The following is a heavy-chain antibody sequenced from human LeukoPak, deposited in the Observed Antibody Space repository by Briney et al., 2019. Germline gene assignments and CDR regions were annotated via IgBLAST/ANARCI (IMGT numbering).Heavy chain of an antibody. V-gene: IGHV1-18*01. CDR2: ISAYNGNT. CDR1: GYTLISYG. CDR3: ARGHRTAAYDSTGSDY. D-gene: IGHD3-22*01. J-gene: IGHJ4*02. Sequence: GASVKVSCKASGYTLISYGISWVRQAPGQGREWVGWISAYNGNTNYAQQFQGRVTMTTDTSTSTAYMELRSLRSDDTAVYYCARGHRTAAYDSTGSDYWGQGTLVTVSS.